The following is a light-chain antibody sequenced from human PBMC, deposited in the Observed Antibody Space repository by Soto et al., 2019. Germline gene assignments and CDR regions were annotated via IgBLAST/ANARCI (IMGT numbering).Light chain of an antibody. J-gene: IGLJ2*01. CDR1: SSDVGAYNS. CDR3: SSFTTTSTLVV. Sequence: QSALSQPASVSGSPGQSITISCTGTSSDVGAYNSVSWYQQHPGKAPKLMIYEVTNRPSGVSNRFSGFKSGTTASLTISGLQAEYEADYFCSSFTTTSTLVVFGGRTKLTVL. V-gene: IGLV2-14*01. CDR2: EVT.